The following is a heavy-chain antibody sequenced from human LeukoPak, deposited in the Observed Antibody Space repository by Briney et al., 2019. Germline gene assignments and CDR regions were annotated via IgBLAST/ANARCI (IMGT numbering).Heavy chain of an antibody. D-gene: IGHD4-23*01. CDR2: ISGSGGST. CDR1: GFTFSSYG. V-gene: IGHV3-23*01. CDR3: AKDAKSDYGGITGYFQH. Sequence: GGSLRLSCAASGFTFSSYGMHWVRQAPGKGLEWVSAISGSGGSTYYADSVKGRFTISRDNSKNTLYLQMNSLRAEDTAVYYCAKDAKSDYGGITGYFQHWGQGTLVTVSS. J-gene: IGHJ1*01.